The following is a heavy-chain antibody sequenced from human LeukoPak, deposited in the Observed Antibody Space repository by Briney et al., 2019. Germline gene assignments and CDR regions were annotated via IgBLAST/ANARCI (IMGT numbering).Heavy chain of an antibody. CDR3: AREGTDYGDYYFDY. CDR1: GGSISSGGYY. Sequence: SETLSLTCTVSGGSISSGGYYWSWIRQHPGKGLGWIGHIYYSGSTYYNPSLKSRLTISVDTSKNQFSLKLSSVTAADTAVYYCAREGTDYGDYYFDYWGQGTLVTVSS. J-gene: IGHJ4*02. CDR2: IYYSGST. D-gene: IGHD4-17*01. V-gene: IGHV4-31*03.